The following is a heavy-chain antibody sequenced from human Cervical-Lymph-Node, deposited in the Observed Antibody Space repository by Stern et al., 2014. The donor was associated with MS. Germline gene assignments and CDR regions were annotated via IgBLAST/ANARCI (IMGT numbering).Heavy chain of an antibody. J-gene: IGHJ4*02. V-gene: IGHV3-7*01. CDR3: ATKAGYCGDDCHIYFDY. D-gene: IGHD2-21*02. CDR2: IKQDGSEK. Sequence: EVQLVESGGGLVQPGGALRLSCAASGFTFRSYWMSWVRQAPGKGLEWVANIKQDGSEKHYVDSVKGRFTISRDNAKNSLYLQMNSLRAEDTAVYYCATKAGYCGDDCHIYFDYWGQGILVTVSS. CDR1: GFTFRSYW.